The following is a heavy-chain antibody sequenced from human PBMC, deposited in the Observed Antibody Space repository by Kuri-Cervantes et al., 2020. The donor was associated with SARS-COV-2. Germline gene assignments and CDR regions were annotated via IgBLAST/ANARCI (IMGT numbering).Heavy chain of an antibody. D-gene: IGHD6-6*01. CDR3: ARETSTYSSSIDY. CDR1: GYSISSGYY. J-gene: IGHJ4*02. CDR2: IYHSGST. Sequence: GSLRLSCAVSGYSISSGYYWGWIRQPPGKGLEWIGSIYHSGSTYYNPSLKSRVTISVDTSKNQFSLKLSSVTAADTAVYYCARETSTYSSSIDYWGQGTLVTVSS. V-gene: IGHV4-38-2*02.